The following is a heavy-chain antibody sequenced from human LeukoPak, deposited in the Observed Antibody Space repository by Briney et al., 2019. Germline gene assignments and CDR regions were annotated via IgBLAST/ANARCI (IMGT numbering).Heavy chain of an antibody. V-gene: IGHV4-38-2*02. CDR3: ARAPGGVGTTAFDY. J-gene: IGHJ4*02. D-gene: IGHD1-26*01. CDR2: IYRSGST. CDR1: GYSISSGYY. Sequence: SETLSLTCTVSGYSISSGYYWGWIRQPPGKGLEWIGSIYRSGSTYHNPSLECRVTISVDTSKNQFSLNLGSVTAADTAVYYCARAPGGVGTTAFDYWGQGTLVTVSS.